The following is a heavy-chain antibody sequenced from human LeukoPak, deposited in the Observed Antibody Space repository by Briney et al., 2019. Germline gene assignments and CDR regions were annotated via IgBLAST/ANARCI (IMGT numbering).Heavy chain of an antibody. CDR3: ARVTGYRIEDYFDY. CDR2: INHSGST. V-gene: IGHV4-34*01. D-gene: IGHD6-13*01. CDR1: GGSFSGYY. J-gene: IGHJ4*02. Sequence: SETLSLTCAVYGGSFSGYYWSWIRQPPGKGLEWIGEINHSGSTNYNPSLKSRVTISVDTSKNQFSLKLRSVTAADTAVYYCARVTGYRIEDYFDYWGQGALVTVSS.